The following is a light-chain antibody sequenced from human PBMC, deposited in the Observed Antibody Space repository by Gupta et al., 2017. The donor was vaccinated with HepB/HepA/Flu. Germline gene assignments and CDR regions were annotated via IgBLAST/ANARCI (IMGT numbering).Light chain of an antibody. V-gene: IGLV4-60*03. Sequence: QPVLTQSSSASASLGSSVKLTCTLSSGHSSYIIAWHQQQPGKAPRYLMKPEGSGTYNKGSGVPDRFSGSSSGADRYLTISNLQSEDEADYYCETWDSKVFGGGTKLTVL. CDR3: ETWDSKV. J-gene: IGLJ2*01. CDR1: SGHSSYI. CDR2: PEGSGTY.